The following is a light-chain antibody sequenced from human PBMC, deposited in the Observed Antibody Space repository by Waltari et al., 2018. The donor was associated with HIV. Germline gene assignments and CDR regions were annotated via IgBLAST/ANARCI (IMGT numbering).Light chain of an antibody. Sequence: QSALTQPASVSGSPGQSITISCTGTSSDVGGYNYVSWYQHHPVKAPNLMISEVSNRPSWVFHRVCGSKSGNTAYLTTSGLQAEDEADYYCSSYRSSSTLDVVFGGGTKLTVL. CDR2: EVS. V-gene: IGLV2-14*01. J-gene: IGLJ2*01. CDR3: SSYRSSSTLDVV. CDR1: SSDVGGYNY.